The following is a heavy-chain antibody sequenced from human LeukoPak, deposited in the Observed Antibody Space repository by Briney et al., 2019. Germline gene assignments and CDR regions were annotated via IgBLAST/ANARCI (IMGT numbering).Heavy chain of an antibody. CDR2: IYSGGST. V-gene: IGHV3-66*02. D-gene: IGHD3-22*01. Sequence: PGGSLRLSCAASGFTVSSNYMSWVRQAPGKGLEWVSVIYSGGSTYYADSVKGRFTISRDNSKNTLYLQMNSLRAEDTAVYYCARDRDDSSGYYYEDAFDIWGQGTMATVSS. CDR1: GFTVSSNY. J-gene: IGHJ3*02. CDR3: ARDRDDSSGYYYEDAFDI.